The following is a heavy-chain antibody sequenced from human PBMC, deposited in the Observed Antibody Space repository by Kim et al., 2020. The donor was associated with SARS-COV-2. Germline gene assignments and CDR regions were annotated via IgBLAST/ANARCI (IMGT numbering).Heavy chain of an antibody. D-gene: IGHD6-6*01. CDR1: GFSLSTYC. Sequence: GGSLRLSWAASGFSLSTYCRHWVRQAPGKGLEWVAMIWNDGSNKYYGDSVKGRFTISRDNSKNTLYLQMNNLRAEDTAVYYCATEYSSSSAFDYWGQGTLVTVSS. J-gene: IGHJ4*02. V-gene: IGHV3-33*03. CDR2: IWNDGSNK. CDR3: ATEYSSSSAFDY.